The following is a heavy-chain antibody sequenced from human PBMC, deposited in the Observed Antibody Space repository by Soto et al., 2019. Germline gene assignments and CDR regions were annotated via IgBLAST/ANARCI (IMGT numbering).Heavy chain of an antibody. Sequence: QVQLVESGGAVVQSGRSLRLSCAASGFTFSSYGLHWVRQAPGKGLEWVAYILYDGTNTFYADSVKGRFTISRYNSKNTLYLQMNSLRPEDTALYFCAKNYFDIWSAAMPMDVWGQGTTVTVSS. D-gene: IGHD3-3*01. J-gene: IGHJ6*02. V-gene: IGHV3-30*18. CDR3: AKNYFDIWSAAMPMDV. CDR2: ILYDGTNT. CDR1: GFTFSSYG.